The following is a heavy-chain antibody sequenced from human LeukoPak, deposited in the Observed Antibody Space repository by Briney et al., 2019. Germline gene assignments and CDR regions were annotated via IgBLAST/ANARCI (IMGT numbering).Heavy chain of an antibody. Sequence: ASETLSLTCTVSGGSISSYYWSWIRQPPGKGLEWIGYIYYSGSTNYNPSLKSRVTISVDTSKNQFSLKLSSVTAADTAVYYCASSSLGYYFDYWGQGTLVTVSS. J-gene: IGHJ4*02. CDR3: ASSSLGYYFDY. V-gene: IGHV4-59*12. D-gene: IGHD5-12*01. CDR1: GGSISSYY. CDR2: IYYSGST.